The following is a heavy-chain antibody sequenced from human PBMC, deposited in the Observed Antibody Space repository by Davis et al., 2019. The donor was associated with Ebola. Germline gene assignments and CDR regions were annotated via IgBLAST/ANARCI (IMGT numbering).Heavy chain of an antibody. J-gene: IGHJ2*01. CDR1: GGSFSGYY. CDR2: INHSGST. Sequence: PSETLSLTCAVYGGSFSGYYWSWIRQPPGKGLEWIGEINHSGSTNYNPSLKSRVTISVDTSKNQFSLKLSSVTAADTAVYYCARGGGYSYGWYFYLWGRGTLVTVSS. CDR3: ARGGGYSYGWYFYL. V-gene: IGHV4-34*01. D-gene: IGHD5-18*01.